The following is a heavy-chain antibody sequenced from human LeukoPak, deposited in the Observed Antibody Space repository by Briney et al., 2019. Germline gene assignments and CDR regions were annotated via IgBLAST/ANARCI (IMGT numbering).Heavy chain of an antibody. V-gene: IGHV1-69*02. CDR1: GGTFSSDT. D-gene: IGHD3-22*01. CDR2: IIPILGIA. CDR3: AGQRGGYWQGAFDI. Sequence: AASVKVSCKASGGTFSSDTISWVRPAPGQGLEWMGRIIPILGIANYAQTFQGRDTIAADKSTSTAYMELSSLRSEDTAVYYCAGQRGGYWQGAFDIWGQGTMLTVSS. J-gene: IGHJ3*02.